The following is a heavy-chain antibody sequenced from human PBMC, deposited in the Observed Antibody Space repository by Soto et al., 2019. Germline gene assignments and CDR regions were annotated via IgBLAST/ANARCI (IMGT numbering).Heavy chain of an antibody. J-gene: IGHJ4*02. CDR1: GGSFSGYY. D-gene: IGHD3-10*01. CDR3: ARRGPLDY. Sequence: QVQLQQWGAGLLKPSETLSLTCAVYGGSFSGYYWSWIRQPPGKGLEWIGEINHSGSTNYNPSLKSRVTIAVDTSRSQCSRELRSVTAAETAVYYWARRGPLDYWGQGALGTVAS. CDR2: INHSGST. V-gene: IGHV4-34*01.